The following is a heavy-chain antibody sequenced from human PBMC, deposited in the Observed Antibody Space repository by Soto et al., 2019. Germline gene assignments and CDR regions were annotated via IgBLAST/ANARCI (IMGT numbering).Heavy chain of an antibody. D-gene: IGHD3-9*01. V-gene: IGHV4-59*01. J-gene: IGHJ5*02. CDR2: IYYSGST. CDR1: GGSISRYY. CDR3: ARDRRYGTRGRFDP. Sequence: SETLSLTCTVDGGSISRYYWSWIRQPPGKGLEWIGYIYYSGSTNYNASLKSRVTISVDTSKNQFSLNLSSVTAADTAVYYCARDRRYGTRGRFDPWGQGTLVTVSS.